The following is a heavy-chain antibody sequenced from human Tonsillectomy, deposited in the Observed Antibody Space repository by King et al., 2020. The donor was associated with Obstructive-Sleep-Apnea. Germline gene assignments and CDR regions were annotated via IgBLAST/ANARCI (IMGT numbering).Heavy chain of an antibody. CDR2: ISSSSSYT. V-gene: IGHV3-11*06. CDR3: ARNYDFWTYYFDY. Sequence: VQLVESWGGLVKPGGSLRLSCAASGLTFSDYYMSWIRQAPGKGLEWVSYISSSSSYTNYADSVKGRFTISRDKAKNSLYLQMNSLRAEDTAVYYCARNYDFWTYYFDYWGQGTLVTVSS. J-gene: IGHJ4*02. CDR1: GLTFSDYY. D-gene: IGHD3-3*01.